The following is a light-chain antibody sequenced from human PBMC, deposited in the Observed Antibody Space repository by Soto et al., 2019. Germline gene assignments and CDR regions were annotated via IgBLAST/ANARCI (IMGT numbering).Light chain of an antibody. Sequence: QSVLTQPPSASGSPGESVTMSCTGTSRDVGGYVYVSWFQQHPGKAPKLIIFEVNKRPSGVPDRFSGSRSGNTASLTVSGLQIEYEADSYCISYAGSNKMVFGGGTKVTVL. CDR1: SRDVGGYVY. CDR2: EVN. J-gene: IGLJ2*01. V-gene: IGLV2-8*01. CDR3: ISYAGSNKMV.